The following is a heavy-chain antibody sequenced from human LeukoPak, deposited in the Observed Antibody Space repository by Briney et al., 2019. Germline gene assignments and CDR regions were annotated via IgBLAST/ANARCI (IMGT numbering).Heavy chain of an antibody. CDR1: GFTFSSYW. J-gene: IGHJ4*02. Sequence: GGSLRLSCAASGFTFSSYWMSWVRQAPGKGLEWVANIKQDGSEKYYVDSVKGRFTISRDNAKNSLYLQMNSLRAEDTAVYYCARELLGGDYSKFDYWGQGTLVTVSS. D-gene: IGHD2-21*02. CDR3: ARELLGGDYSKFDY. CDR2: IKQDGSEK. V-gene: IGHV3-7*01.